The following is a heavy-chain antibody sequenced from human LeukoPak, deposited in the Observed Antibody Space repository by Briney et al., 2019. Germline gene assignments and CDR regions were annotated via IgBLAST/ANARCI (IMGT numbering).Heavy chain of an antibody. Sequence: GGSLRLSCAASGFTVSSNYMSWIRQAPGKGLEWVSVIYSGGSTYYADSVKGRFTISRDNAKNSPYLQMNSLRAEDTAVYYCARPLQYYDFWSGSPPGGMDVWGQGTTVTVSS. D-gene: IGHD3-3*01. CDR1: GFTVSSNY. CDR2: IYSGGST. J-gene: IGHJ6*02. CDR3: ARPLQYYDFWSGSPPGGMDV. V-gene: IGHV3-66*01.